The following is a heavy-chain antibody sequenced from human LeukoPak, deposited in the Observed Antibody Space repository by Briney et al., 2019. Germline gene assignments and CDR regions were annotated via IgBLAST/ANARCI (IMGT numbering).Heavy chain of an antibody. Sequence: SETLSLTCTVSGGSIGSDYWTWIRQPPGKGLEYIGYIYYTGGTNYNPSLKSRVTISVDTSKNQFSLKLSSVTAADTAVYSCARGQQYYHDSSGYWVFDYWGQGTLVTVSS. D-gene: IGHD3-22*01. V-gene: IGHV4-59*12. CDR1: GGSIGSDY. CDR3: ARGQQYYHDSSGYWVFDY. J-gene: IGHJ4*02. CDR2: IYYTGGT.